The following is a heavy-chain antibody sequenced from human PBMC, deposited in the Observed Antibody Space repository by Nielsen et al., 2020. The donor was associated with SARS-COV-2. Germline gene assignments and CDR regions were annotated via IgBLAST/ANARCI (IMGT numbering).Heavy chain of an antibody. Sequence: SVKVSCKASGYTFTSYVISWVRQAPGQGLEWMGLISAYNGNTNYAQKLQGRVTMTTDTSTSTAYMELSSLRSEDTAVYYCAIPSSIAARPGSSLTFDPWGQGTLVTVSS. CDR2: ISAYNGNT. V-gene: IGHV1-18*04. D-gene: IGHD6-6*01. J-gene: IGHJ5*02. CDR3: AIPSSIAARPGSSLTFDP. CDR1: GYTFTSYV.